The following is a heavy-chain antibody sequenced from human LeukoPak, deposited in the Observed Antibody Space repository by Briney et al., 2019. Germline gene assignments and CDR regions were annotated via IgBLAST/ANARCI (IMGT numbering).Heavy chain of an antibody. Sequence: SETLSLTCTVSGGSISSYYWSWIRQPPGKGLEWIGYIYYSGSTNYNPSLKSRVTISVDTSKNQFSLKLSSVTAADTAVYYCARRYGMVYDSWFDPWGQGTLVTASS. CDR1: GGSISSYY. V-gene: IGHV4-59*08. D-gene: IGHD2-8*01. CDR2: IYYSGST. CDR3: ARRYGMVYDSWFDP. J-gene: IGHJ5*02.